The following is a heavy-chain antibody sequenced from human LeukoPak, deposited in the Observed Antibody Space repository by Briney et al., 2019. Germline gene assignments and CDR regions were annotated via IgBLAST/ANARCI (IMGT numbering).Heavy chain of an antibody. CDR1: GFTFSTYG. Sequence: PGGSLRLSCAASGFTFSTYGMHWVRQAPGKGLDWVSSISRSGSSTYYADSVMGRFTISRDDSKNTLYLQMNNLRAEDTAVHYCAKDQFTSSWYLNWFDPWGQGTLVTVSS. CDR3: AKDQFTSSWYLNWFDP. V-gene: IGHV3-23*01. CDR2: ISRSGSST. D-gene: IGHD6-13*01. J-gene: IGHJ5*02.